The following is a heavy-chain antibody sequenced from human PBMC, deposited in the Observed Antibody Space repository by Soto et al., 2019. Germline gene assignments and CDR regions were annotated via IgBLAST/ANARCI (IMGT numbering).Heavy chain of an antibody. CDR3: ARGFCGGADCDDGYSWLDP. J-gene: IGHJ5*02. V-gene: IGHV4-30-4*02. CDR1: GGPIKTGDYY. CDR2: VFYSGAT. D-gene: IGHD2-21*02. Sequence: PSETLSLTCYVSGGPIKTGDYYWNWIRQPPGKGLEWIGYVFYSGATNYSPSLKSRAAISMDTSKNQFSLSRLTSDDTAIYYCARGFCGGADCDDGYSWLDPWGQGTLVTVSS.